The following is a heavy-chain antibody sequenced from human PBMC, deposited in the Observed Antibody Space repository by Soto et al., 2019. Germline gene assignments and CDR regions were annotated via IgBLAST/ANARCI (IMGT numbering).Heavy chain of an antibody. Sequence: QVQLVQSGAEVKKPGASVKVSCRASGYTFTNYYIHRVRQAPGQGLEWMAIINPMSGSTNYAQNFQGRVTLTMDTSTTTVYRDLSSLRFEYTAVYFCARDLLTGEFWGQGTLVTVSS. V-gene: IGHV1-46*01. J-gene: IGHJ4*02. CDR3: ARDLLTGEF. CDR1: GYTFTNYY. CDR2: INPMSGST. D-gene: IGHD2-8*01.